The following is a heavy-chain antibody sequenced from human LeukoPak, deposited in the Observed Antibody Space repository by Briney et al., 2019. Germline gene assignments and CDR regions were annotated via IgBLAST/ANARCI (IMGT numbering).Heavy chain of an antibody. D-gene: IGHD2-21*01. Sequence: GGSLRLSCAASGFTFSSYWMTWVRQAPGKGLEWVAFIRYDGSDKYYADSVEGRFTISRDNSKNTVYLQMNSLRVEDTAVFYCAKDGDSFDYWGQGTLVTVSS. J-gene: IGHJ4*02. V-gene: IGHV3-30*02. CDR1: GFTFSSYW. CDR3: AKDGDSFDY. CDR2: IRYDGSDK.